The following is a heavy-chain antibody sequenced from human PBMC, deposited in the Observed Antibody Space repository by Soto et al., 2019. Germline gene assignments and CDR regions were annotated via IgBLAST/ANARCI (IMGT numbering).Heavy chain of an antibody. V-gene: IGHV4-34*01. CDR1: GGSFSGYY. CDR2: INHSGST. D-gene: IGHD4-17*01. Sequence: QVQLQQWGAGLLKPSETLSLTCAVYGGSFSGYYWSWIRQPPGKGLEWIGEINHSGSTNYNPSLKSRVTLSVDTSKNQFSLKLNSVTAADTAVYYCARAKEVDYGDYRWGQGTLVTVSS. CDR3: ARAKEVDYGDYR. J-gene: IGHJ4*02.